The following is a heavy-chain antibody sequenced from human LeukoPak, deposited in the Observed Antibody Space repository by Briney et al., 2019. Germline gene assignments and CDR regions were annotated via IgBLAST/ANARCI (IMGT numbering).Heavy chain of an antibody. CDR3: ARRADDSSWSYLDF. CDR1: GFTFSSYG. V-gene: IGHV3-33*01. D-gene: IGHD6-13*01. Sequence: GGSLRLSCVVSGFTFSSYGMHWVRQAPGKGLEWVALIWYDGSNKYYADSVKGRFTISRDNSKNTLYLQMNSLRADDTAVYYCARRADDSSWSYLDFWGQGTLATVSS. J-gene: IGHJ4*02. CDR2: IWYDGSNK.